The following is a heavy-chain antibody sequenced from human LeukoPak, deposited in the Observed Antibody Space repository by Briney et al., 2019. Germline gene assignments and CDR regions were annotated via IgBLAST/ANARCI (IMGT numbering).Heavy chain of an antibody. D-gene: IGHD3-3*01. V-gene: IGHV1-18*01. J-gene: IGHJ6*02. CDR1: GYTFTSYG. CDR3: ARREGYDFSPYYYYYYGMDV. Sequence: GASVKVSCKASGYTFTSYGISWVRQAPGQGLEWMGWISAYNGNTNYAQKLQGRVTMTTDTSTSTAYMELRSLRSDDTAVYYCARREGYDFSPYYYYYYGMDVWGQGTTVTVSS. CDR2: ISAYNGNT.